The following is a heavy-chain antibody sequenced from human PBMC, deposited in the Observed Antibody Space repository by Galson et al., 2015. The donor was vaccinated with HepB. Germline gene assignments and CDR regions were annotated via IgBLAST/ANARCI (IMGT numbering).Heavy chain of an antibody. V-gene: IGHV3-30*04. CDR2: ISYDGSNK. CDR1: GFTFSSYA. D-gene: IGHD2-21*02. J-gene: IGHJ4*02. Sequence: SLRLSCAASGFTFSSYAMHWVRQAPGKGLEWVAVISYDGSNKYYADSVEGRFTISRDNSKNTLYLQMNSLRAEDTAVYYCARTRRPYCGGDCYHFDYWGQGTLVTVSA. CDR3: ARTRRPYCGGDCYHFDY.